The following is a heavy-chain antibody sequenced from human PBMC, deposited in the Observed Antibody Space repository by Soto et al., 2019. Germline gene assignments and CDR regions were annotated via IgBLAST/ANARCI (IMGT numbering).Heavy chain of an antibody. CDR3: TTSVVVRGVFTFDY. CDR1: GYTFKSYA. CDR2: INAGNGNT. Sequence: QVPLVQSGAEVKKPGASVKVSCRASGYTFKSYAMHWVCQAPGQRLEWMGWINAGNGNTKYSQKFQGRVTITRYTSASTAYLELSSLRSEDTAVYYCTTSVVVRGVFTFDYLGQGTLVTVSS. V-gene: IGHV1-3*01. J-gene: IGHJ4*02. D-gene: IGHD3-10*01.